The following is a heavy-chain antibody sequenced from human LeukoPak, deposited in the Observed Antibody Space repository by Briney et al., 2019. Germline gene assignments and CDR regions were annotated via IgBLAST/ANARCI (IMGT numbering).Heavy chain of an antibody. V-gene: IGHV4-59*01. CDR1: GGSISSYY. D-gene: IGHD2-2*01. CDR3: ARAGLGYCSSTSCYYFDY. Sequence: SETLSLTCTVSGGSISSYYWSWIRQPPGKGLEWIGYIYYSGSTNYNPSLKSRVTISVDTSKHQFSLKLSSVTAADTAVYYCARAGLGYCSSTSCYYFDYWGQGTLVTVSS. J-gene: IGHJ4*02. CDR2: IYYSGST.